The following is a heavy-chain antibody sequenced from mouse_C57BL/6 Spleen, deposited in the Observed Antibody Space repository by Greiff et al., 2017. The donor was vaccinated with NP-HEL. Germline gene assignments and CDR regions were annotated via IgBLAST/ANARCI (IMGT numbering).Heavy chain of an antibody. CDR3: AATAQATSWFAY. CDR1: GYTFTGYW. Sequence: VQLQQSGAELMKPGASVKLSCKATGYTFTGYWIEWVKQRPGHGLEWIGEILPGSGSTNYNQKFKGKSTLTVDKSSSTAYMQLSSLTSEDSAVYYCAATAQATSWFAYWGQGTLVTVSA. D-gene: IGHD3-2*02. J-gene: IGHJ3*01. V-gene: IGHV1-9*01. CDR2: ILPGSGST.